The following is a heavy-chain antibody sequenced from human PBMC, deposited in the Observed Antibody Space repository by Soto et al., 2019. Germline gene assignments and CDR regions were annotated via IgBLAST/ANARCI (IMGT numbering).Heavy chain of an antibody. D-gene: IGHD6-6*01. Sequence: QVQLVQSGAEVKKPGASVKVSCKASGYTFTGYYMHWVRQAPGQGLEWMGWINPNSGGTNYAQKFQGWVTMTRDTSISTAYMELSRLRSDDTAVYYCARGSCSARPAYYYYGMDVWGQGTTVTVSS. J-gene: IGHJ6*02. CDR3: ARGSCSARPAYYYYGMDV. V-gene: IGHV1-2*04. CDR2: INPNSGGT. CDR1: GYTFTGYY.